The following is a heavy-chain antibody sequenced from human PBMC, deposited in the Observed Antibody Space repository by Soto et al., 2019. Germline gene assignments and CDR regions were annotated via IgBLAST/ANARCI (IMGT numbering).Heavy chain of an antibody. CDR2: IRSKAYGGTT. CDR1: GFTFGDYA. CDR3: TRDEGRARYYFDY. D-gene: IGHD3-10*01. Sequence: GGSLRLSCTASGFTFGDYAMSWFRQAPGKGLEWVGFIRSKAYGGTTEYAASVKGRFTISRDDSKSIAYLQMNSLKTEDTAVYYCTRDEGRARYYFDYWGQGTLVTVSS. V-gene: IGHV3-49*03. J-gene: IGHJ4*02.